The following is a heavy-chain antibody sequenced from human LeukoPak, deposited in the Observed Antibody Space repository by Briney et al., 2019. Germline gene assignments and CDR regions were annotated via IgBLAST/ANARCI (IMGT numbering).Heavy chain of an antibody. D-gene: IGHD5-18*01. CDR1: GFTVSSNY. CDR3: ASQVRGYSYGYVHY. CDR2: IYTSGST. V-gene: IGHV3-53*01. Sequence: GGSLRLSCAASGFTVSSNYMSWVRQAPGKGLEWVSVIYTSGSTSYADSVKGRLTVFRDNSKNTLYLQMNSLRAEDTAVYYCASQVRGYSYGYVHYWGQGTLVTVSS. J-gene: IGHJ4*02.